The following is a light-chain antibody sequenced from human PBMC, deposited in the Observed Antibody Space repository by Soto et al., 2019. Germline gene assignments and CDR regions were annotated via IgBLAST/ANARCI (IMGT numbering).Light chain of an antibody. V-gene: IGKV1-13*02. CDR1: QAIKND. J-gene: IGKJ5*01. CDR3: QQYGSSPIT. CDR2: DAS. Sequence: AIQMTQSPSSLSASVVDRVTITCRPSQAIKNDLAWYQQKPGKAPKVLISDASSLESGVPSRFSGSGSGTDFSLTISRLEPEDFAVYYCQQYGSSPITFGQGTRLEIK.